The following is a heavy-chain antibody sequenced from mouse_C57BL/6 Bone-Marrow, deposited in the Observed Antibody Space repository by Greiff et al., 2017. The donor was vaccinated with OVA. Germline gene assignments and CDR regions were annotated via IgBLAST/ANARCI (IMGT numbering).Heavy chain of an antibody. J-gene: IGHJ4*01. CDR1: GFTFSSYA. Sequence: EVMLVESGGGLVKPGGSLKLSCAASGFTFSSYAMSWVRQTPEKRLEWVATISDGGSYTYYPDNVKGRFTISRDNAKNNLYLQMSHLKSEDTAMYYCARGAGTNYYAMDYWGQGTSVTVSS. V-gene: IGHV5-4*03. D-gene: IGHD4-1*01. CDR2: ISDGGSYT. CDR3: ARGAGTNYYAMDY.